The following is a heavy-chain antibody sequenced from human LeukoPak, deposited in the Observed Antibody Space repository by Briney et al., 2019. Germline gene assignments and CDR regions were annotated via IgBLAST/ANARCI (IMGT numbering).Heavy chain of an antibody. Sequence: SETLSLTCTVSGGSLSYYYWTWIRQPPGKGLEWIGYIYHSGSTNYNPSLKSRVTISVDTSKNQFSLKLSSVTAADTAVYYCARRAVAGTYYFDYWGQGTLVTVSS. J-gene: IGHJ4*02. CDR1: GGSLSYYY. CDR3: ARRAVAGTYYFDY. D-gene: IGHD6-19*01. CDR2: IYHSGST. V-gene: IGHV4-59*12.